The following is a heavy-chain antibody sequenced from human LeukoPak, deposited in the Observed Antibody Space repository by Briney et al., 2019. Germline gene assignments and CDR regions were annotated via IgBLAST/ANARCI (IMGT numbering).Heavy chain of an antibody. Sequence: SETLSLTCAVYGGSFSGYYWSWIRQPPGKGLEWIGEINHSGSTNYNPSLKSRVTISVDTSKNQFSLKLSSVTAADTAVYYCAREGMATTNRLTYFDYWGQGTLVTVSS. V-gene: IGHV4-34*01. CDR2: INHSGST. D-gene: IGHD5-24*01. J-gene: IGHJ4*02. CDR1: GGSFSGYY. CDR3: AREGMATTNRLTYFDY.